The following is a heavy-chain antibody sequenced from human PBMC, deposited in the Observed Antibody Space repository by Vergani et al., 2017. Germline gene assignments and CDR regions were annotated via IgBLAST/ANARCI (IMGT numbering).Heavy chain of an antibody. Sequence: QVQLVPSGAEVKKPGASVKVSCKVSGYTLPELSMHWVRQAPGKGLEWMGGFDPEDGETIYAQKFQGRVTMTEDTSTDTAYMELSSLRSEDTAVYYCATVRGTVTTLEYYYYGMDFWGQGTTVTVSS. D-gene: IGHD4-11*01. J-gene: IGHJ6*02. CDR2: FDPEDGET. CDR1: GYTLPELS. CDR3: ATVRGTVTTLEYYYYGMDF. V-gene: IGHV1-24*01.